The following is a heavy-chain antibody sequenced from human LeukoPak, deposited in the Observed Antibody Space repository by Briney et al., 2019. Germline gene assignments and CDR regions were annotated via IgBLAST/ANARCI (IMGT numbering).Heavy chain of an antibody. V-gene: IGHV3-30*02. CDR1: GFTFSSYG. D-gene: IGHD6-13*01. J-gene: IGHJ4*02. Sequence: GGSLRLSCAASGFTFSSYGMHWVRQAPGKGLEWVAFIRYDGSNKYYADSVKGRFTISRDNSKNTLYLQMNSLRAEDTAVYYCARDWAGYSSSLDYWGQGTLVTVSS. CDR3: ARDWAGYSSSLDY. CDR2: IRYDGSNK.